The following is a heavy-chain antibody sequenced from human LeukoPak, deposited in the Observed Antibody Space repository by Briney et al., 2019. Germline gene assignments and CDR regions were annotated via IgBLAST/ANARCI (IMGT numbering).Heavy chain of an antibody. CDR3: VRVDGGY. Sequence: GGSLRLSCAASGFTFSSYGMHWVRQGPGKGLVWVSRINSDGSTTNYADYVKGRFTISRDNAKNTLYLQMNSLRAEDTAVYYCVRVDGGYWGQGTLVTVSS. V-gene: IGHV3-74*01. CDR2: INSDGSTT. CDR1: GFTFSSYG. J-gene: IGHJ4*02. D-gene: IGHD3-16*01.